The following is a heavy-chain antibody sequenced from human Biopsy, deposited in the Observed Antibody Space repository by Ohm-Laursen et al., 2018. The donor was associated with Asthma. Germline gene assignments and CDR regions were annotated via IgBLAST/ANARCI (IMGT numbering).Heavy chain of an antibody. CDR2: IYWDDYN. CDR1: GFSLRTPGVG. CDR3: ALSQDSGFDAHSPSWFDP. Sequence: PTQTLTLTCSFSGFSLRTPGVGVDWIRQSPGKALEWLALIYWDDYNLFRPSLKRRLTITKDPSKNQVVLTMTKMDPVDSSTYYCALSQDSGFDAHSPSWFDPWGQGTLVTVSS. V-gene: IGHV2-5*02. D-gene: IGHD3-9*01. J-gene: IGHJ5*02.